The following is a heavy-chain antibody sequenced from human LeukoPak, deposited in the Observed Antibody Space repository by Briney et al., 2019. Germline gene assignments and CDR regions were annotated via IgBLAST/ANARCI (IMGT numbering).Heavy chain of an antibody. Sequence: PGGSLRLSCAASGFTFSSYAMSWVRQAPGKGLEWVSLISAISGISYYADSVKGRFTISRDDANNTLYLQMSSLRAEDTAVYYCAKVKSAMVPIFDYWGQGTQATVSS. CDR1: GFTFSSYA. V-gene: IGHV3-23*01. CDR2: ISAISGIS. CDR3: AKVKSAMVPIFDY. D-gene: IGHD3-10*01. J-gene: IGHJ4*02.